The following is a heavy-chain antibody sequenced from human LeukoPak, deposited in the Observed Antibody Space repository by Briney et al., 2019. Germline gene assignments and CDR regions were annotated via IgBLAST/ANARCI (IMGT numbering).Heavy chain of an antibody. CDR3: ARARTGYSSSWSNYYYYMDV. D-gene: IGHD6-13*01. J-gene: IGHJ6*03. Sequence: ASVKVSCKASGGTFSSYAISWVRQAPGQGLEWMGGIIPIFGTANYAQKFQGRVTITADESTSTAYMELSSLRSEDTAVYYCARARTGYSSSWSNYYYYMDVWGKGTTVTVSS. V-gene: IGHV1-69*01. CDR1: GGTFSSYA. CDR2: IIPIFGTA.